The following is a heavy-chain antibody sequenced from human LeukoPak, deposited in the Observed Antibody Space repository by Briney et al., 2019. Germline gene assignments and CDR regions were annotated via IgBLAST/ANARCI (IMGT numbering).Heavy chain of an antibody. CDR3: VRDRLSGIGPPVLTWFDP. D-gene: IGHD4-23*01. CDR1: GGSISNKSNY. CDR2: IYYNGTT. V-gene: IGHV4-39*01. Sequence: SETLSLTCSVSGGSISNKSNYWGWIRQPPGKGLEWIGSIYYNGTTYYNPSLKSRVTISVDTSKKQFSLKLNSVTAADTAVYYCVRDRLSGIGPPVLTWFDPWGQGILVTVSS. J-gene: IGHJ5*02.